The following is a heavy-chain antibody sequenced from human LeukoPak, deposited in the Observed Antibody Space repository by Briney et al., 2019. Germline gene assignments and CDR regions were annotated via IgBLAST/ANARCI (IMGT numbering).Heavy chain of an antibody. V-gene: IGHV3-21*01. Sequence: PGGSLRLSCVASGFTFSSYSMNWVRQAPGKGLEWVSCISSTSRYIYYADSVKGRFTISRDNSKNTLYLQMNSLRAEDTAVYYCAKDRRGYTYNFDYWGQGTLVTVSS. J-gene: IGHJ4*02. CDR2: ISSTSRYI. CDR1: GFTFSSYS. CDR3: AKDRRGYTYNFDY. D-gene: IGHD5-18*01.